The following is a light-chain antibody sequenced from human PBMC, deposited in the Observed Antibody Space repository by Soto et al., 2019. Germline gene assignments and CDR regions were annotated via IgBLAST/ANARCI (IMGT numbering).Light chain of an antibody. V-gene: IGLV1-40*01. CDR3: QSYDSSLWRV. Sequence: QAVVTQPPSVSGAPGQRVTISCTGSSSNIGAGYDVHWYQQLPGTAPKLLIYGNSNRPSGVPDRFSGSKSGTSASLAITGLQAEDEADYYCQSYDSSLWRVFGGGTQLTVL. CDR2: GNS. CDR1: SSNIGAGYD. J-gene: IGLJ2*01.